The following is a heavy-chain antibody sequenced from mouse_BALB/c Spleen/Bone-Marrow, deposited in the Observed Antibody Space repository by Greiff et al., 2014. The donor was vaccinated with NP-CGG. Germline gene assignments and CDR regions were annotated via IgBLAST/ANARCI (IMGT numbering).Heavy chain of an antibody. Sequence: EVKVEESGGGLVQPGGSLKLSCAASGFTFSSYGMSWVRQTPDKRLELVATINSNGGSTYYPDSVKGRFTISRDNAKNTLYLQXSXXKSEDTAMYYCARDRGWLLRFAYWGQGTLVTVSA. CDR1: GFTFSSYG. J-gene: IGHJ3*01. D-gene: IGHD2-3*01. CDR2: INSNGGST. CDR3: ARDRGWLLRFAY. V-gene: IGHV5-6-3*01.